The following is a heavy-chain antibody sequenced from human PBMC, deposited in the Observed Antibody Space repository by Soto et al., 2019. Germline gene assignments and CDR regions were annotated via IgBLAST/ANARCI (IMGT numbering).Heavy chain of an antibody. V-gene: IGHV1-8*02. CDR3: ARMESFGSLNWFDP. D-gene: IGHD5-18*01. CDR1: GYTFTNND. Sequence: QVQLVQSGAEVKKPGASVKVSCKASGYTFTNNDVSWVRQATGQGLEWMGWMNPGSGDTGYAQKFQVRVTMTMDICIATAYMELNSLTSEDTAIYYCARMESFGSLNWFDPWGQGTLVTVSS. CDR2: MNPGSGDT. J-gene: IGHJ5*02.